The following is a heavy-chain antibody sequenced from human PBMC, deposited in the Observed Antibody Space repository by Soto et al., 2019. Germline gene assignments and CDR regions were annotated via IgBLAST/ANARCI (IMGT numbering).Heavy chain of an antibody. CDR3: ARDESPLEQWLVHLAFDI. Sequence: EVQLVESGGGLVQPGGSLRLSCAASGFTFSSYWMSWVRQAPGKGLEWVANIKQDGSEKYYVDSVKGRFTISRDNAKNSLYLQMNSLRAEDTAVYYCARDESPLEQWLVHLAFDIWGQGTMVTVSS. D-gene: IGHD6-19*01. CDR2: IKQDGSEK. CDR1: GFTFSSYW. J-gene: IGHJ3*02. V-gene: IGHV3-7*01.